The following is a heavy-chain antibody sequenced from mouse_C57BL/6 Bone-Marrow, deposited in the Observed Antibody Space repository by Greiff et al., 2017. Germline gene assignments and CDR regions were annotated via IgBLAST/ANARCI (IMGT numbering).Heavy chain of an antibody. D-gene: IGHD1-1*01. CDR2: IDPENGDT. Sequence: EVQLQQSGAELVRPGASVTLSCTASGFNIKDDYMHWVKQRPEQGLEWIGWIDPENGDTEYASKFQGKATITADTSSNTAYLQLSSLTSEDTAVYYCTTYGSSYKNFDYWGQGTTLTVSS. V-gene: IGHV14-4*01. CDR1: GFNIKDDY. CDR3: TTYGSSYKNFDY. J-gene: IGHJ2*01.